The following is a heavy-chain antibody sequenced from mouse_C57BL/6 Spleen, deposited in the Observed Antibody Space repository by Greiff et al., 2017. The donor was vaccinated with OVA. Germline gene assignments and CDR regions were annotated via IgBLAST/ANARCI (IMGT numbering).Heavy chain of an antibody. V-gene: IGHV5-16*01. J-gene: IGHJ4*01. Sequence: EVKLMESEGGLVQPGSSMKLSCTASGFTFSDYYMAWVRQVPEKGLEWVANINYDGSSTYYLDSLKSRFIISRDTAKNILYLQMSSLKSEDTATYYCARDLGNYDPYYAMDDWGQGTSVTVSS. CDR2: INYDGSST. D-gene: IGHD2-4*01. CDR3: ARDLGNYDPYYAMDD. CDR1: GFTFSDYY.